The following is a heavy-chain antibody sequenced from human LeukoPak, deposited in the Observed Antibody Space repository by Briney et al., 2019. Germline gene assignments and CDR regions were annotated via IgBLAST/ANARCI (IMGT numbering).Heavy chain of an antibody. V-gene: IGHV4-34*01. CDR2: INHSGST. CDR3: ARGYGDYVD. D-gene: IGHD4-17*01. Sequence: SETLSLTCAVHGGSFSGYYWSWIRQPPGKGLEWIGEINHSGSTNYNPSLKSRVTISVDTSKNQFSLKLSSVTAADTAVYYCARGYGDYVDWGQGTLVTVSS. J-gene: IGHJ4*02. CDR1: GGSFSGYY.